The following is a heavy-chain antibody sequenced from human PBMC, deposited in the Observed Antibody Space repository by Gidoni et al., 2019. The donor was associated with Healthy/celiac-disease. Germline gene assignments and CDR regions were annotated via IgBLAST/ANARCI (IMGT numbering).Heavy chain of an antibody. D-gene: IGHD6-13*01. J-gene: IGHJ5*02. CDR3: ARHLLEVAAALNWFDP. V-gene: IGHV4-39*01. CDR1: GGSIRSSSYY. CDR2: IYYSGST. Sequence: QLQLQESGPGLVTPSETLSLTCTVSGGSIRSSSYYWGWIRQPPGKGLEWIGSIYYSGSTYYNPSLKSRVTISVDTSKNQFSLKLSSVTAADTAVYYCARHLLEVAAALNWFDPWGQGTLVTVSS.